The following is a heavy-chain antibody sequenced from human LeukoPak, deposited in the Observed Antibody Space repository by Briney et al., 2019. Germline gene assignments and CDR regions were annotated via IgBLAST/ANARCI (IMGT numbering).Heavy chain of an antibody. CDR3: ARLRGPIAAAPMDV. V-gene: IGHV1-69*05. CDR1: GGTFSSYA. Sequence: SVKVSCKASGGTFSSYAIGWVRQAPGQGLEWMGGIIPIFGTANYAQKFQGRVTITTDESTSTAYMELSSLRSEDTAVYYCARLRGPIAAAPMDVWGKGTTVTVSS. CDR2: IIPIFGTA. D-gene: IGHD6-13*01. J-gene: IGHJ6*04.